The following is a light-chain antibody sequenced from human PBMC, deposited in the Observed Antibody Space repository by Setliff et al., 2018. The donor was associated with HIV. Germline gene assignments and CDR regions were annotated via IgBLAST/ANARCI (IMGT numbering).Light chain of an antibody. J-gene: IGLJ1*01. CDR2: DVS. Sequence: QSVLTQPASVSGSTGQSITISCTGTSSDVGTYNAVYWYQQHPGKAPKLMIYDVSTRPSGVSNRFSGSKSGNTASLTISGLQTEDGADYYCSSYTSSSTDVFGTGTKVTVL. V-gene: IGLV2-14*01. CDR1: SSDVGTYNA. CDR3: SSYTSSSTDV.